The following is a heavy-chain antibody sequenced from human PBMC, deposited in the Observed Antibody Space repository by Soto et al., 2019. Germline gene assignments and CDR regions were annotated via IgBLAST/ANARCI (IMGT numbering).Heavy chain of an antibody. V-gene: IGHV4-34*01. D-gene: IGHD6-6*01. CDR1: GGSFSGYY. CDR3: ARDSASSIAGSQPTNYYYYGMDV. Sequence: NPSETLSLTCAVYGGSFSGYYWSWIRQPPGKGLEWIGEINHSGSTNYNPSLKSRVTISVDTSKNQFPLKLSSVTAADTAVYYCARDSASSIAGSQPTNYYYYGMDVWGQGTTVTVSS. CDR2: INHSGST. J-gene: IGHJ6*02.